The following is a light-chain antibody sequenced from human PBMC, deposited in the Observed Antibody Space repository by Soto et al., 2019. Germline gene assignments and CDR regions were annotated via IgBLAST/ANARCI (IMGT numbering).Light chain of an antibody. CDR3: QQYGNAPPGT. CDR1: QSVANSH. Sequence: PGERATLSCRASQSVANSHVAWYQQRRGLPPRLLIYGASNRATCIPDRFSGSGSGADFTLTISRLEPEYFGVYFFQQYGNAPPGTFGQGTRL. CDR2: GAS. V-gene: IGKV3-20*01. J-gene: IGKJ5*01.